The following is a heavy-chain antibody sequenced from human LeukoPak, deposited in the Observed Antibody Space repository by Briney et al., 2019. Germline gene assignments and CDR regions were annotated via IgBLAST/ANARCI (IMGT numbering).Heavy chain of an antibody. CDR1: GFTFSSYS. D-gene: IGHD6-19*01. CDR2: ISSSSSTI. V-gene: IGHV3-48*01. Sequence: GGSLRFSCAASGFTFSSYSMNWVRQAPGKGLEWVSYISSSSSTIYYADSVKGRFTISRDNAKNSLYLQMNSLRAEDTAVYYCARGGSGWYKDYWGQGTLVTVSS. CDR3: ARGGSGWYKDY. J-gene: IGHJ4*02.